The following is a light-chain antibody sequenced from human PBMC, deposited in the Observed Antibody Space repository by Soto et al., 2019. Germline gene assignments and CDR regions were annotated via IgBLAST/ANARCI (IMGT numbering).Light chain of an antibody. V-gene: IGKV3-11*01. J-gene: IGKJ5*01. CDR3: QHRSNWPPIT. Sequence: EIVLTQSPATLSLSPGERATLSCRASQSVSIYLDWYQQKPGQAPWLLIYDSSNRAAGIPARFSARGSGTDFTLFIENLEPEDSAVYYWQHRSNWPPITFGQGTRLDIK. CDR1: QSVSIY. CDR2: DSS.